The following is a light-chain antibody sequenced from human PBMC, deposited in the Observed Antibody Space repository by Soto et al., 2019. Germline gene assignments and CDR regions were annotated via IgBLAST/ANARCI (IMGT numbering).Light chain of an antibody. CDR1: SSNIGSET. J-gene: IGLJ1*01. Sequence: QSVLTQPPSASGTPGQRVTISCSGSSSNIGSETVNWYQQVPGTAPKLLIYGNNQRPSGVPDRFPGSKSGTSASLAISGLQSEDEADYYCAVWDDSLNGYVFATGTKVTVL. CDR3: AVWDDSLNGYV. CDR2: GNN. V-gene: IGLV1-44*01.